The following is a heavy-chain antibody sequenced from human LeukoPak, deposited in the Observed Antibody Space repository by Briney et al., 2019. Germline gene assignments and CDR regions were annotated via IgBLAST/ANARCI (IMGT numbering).Heavy chain of an antibody. V-gene: IGHV4-34*01. CDR3: ARHLGYCSGGSCYSWFDP. CDR1: GGSFSGNY. J-gene: IGHJ5*02. CDR2: INHSGST. Sequence: SETLSLTCAVYGGSFSGNYWTWIRQPPGKGLEWIGEINHSGSTNYNPSLKSRVTISVDTSKNQFSLKLSSVTAADTAVYYCARHLGYCSGGSCYSWFDPWGQGTLVTVSS. D-gene: IGHD2-15*01.